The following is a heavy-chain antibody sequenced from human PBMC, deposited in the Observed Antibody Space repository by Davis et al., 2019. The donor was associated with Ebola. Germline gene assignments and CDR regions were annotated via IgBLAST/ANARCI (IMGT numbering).Heavy chain of an antibody. D-gene: IGHD4-11*01. CDR2: INHSGST. CDR1: GGSFSGYY. Sequence: SETLSLTCTVYGGSFSGYYWSWIRQPPGKGLEWIGEINHSGSTNYNPSLKSRVIISVDTSKNQFSLKLSSVTAADTAVYYCASGSNYQYYYYGMDVWGQGTTVTVSS. CDR3: ASGSNYQYYYYGMDV. V-gene: IGHV4-34*01. J-gene: IGHJ6*02.